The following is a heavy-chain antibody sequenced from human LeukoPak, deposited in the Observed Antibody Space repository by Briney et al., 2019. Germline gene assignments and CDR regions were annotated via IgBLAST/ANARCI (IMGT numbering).Heavy chain of an antibody. CDR1: GGTFSSYA. CDR3: ARGTSSWYCDY. D-gene: IGHD6-13*01. Sequence: SVKVSCKASGGTFSSYAISWVRQAPGQGLEWMGRIIPIFGTASYAQKFQGRVTMTRDTSTSTVYMELSSLRSEDTAVYYCARGTSSWYCDYWGQGTLVTVSS. V-gene: IGHV1-69*05. J-gene: IGHJ4*02. CDR2: IIPIFGTA.